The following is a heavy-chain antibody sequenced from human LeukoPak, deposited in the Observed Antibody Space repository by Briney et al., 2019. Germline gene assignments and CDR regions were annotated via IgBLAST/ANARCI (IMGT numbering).Heavy chain of an antibody. J-gene: IGHJ4*02. CDR3: ARDLDILTGSSFDY. Sequence: PGGSLRLSCTASGFTFSSYGMHWVRQAPGKGLEWVAVIWYDGSNKYYADSVKGRFTISRDNSKNTLYLQMNSLRAEDTAVYYCARDLDILTGSSFDYWGQGTLVTVSS. D-gene: IGHD3-9*01. V-gene: IGHV3-33*08. CDR2: IWYDGSNK. CDR1: GFTFSSYG.